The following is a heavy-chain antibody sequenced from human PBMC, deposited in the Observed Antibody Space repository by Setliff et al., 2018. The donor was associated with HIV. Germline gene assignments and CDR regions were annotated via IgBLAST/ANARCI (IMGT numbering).Heavy chain of an antibody. Sequence: SETLSLTCTVSGGSISDSSYYWGWIRQPPGKGLEWIGSIFHSGSTYSTPSLKSRVTMSVDRSRTQFSLKLNSVTAADTALYYCARQNKDFADKPYYMDVWGKGTTVTVSS. CDR2: IFHSGST. V-gene: IGHV4-39*01. CDR1: GGSISDSSYY. J-gene: IGHJ6*03. CDR3: ARQNKDFADKPYYMDV.